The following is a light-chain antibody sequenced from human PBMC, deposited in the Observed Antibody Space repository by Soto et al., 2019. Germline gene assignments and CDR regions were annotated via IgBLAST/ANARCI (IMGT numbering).Light chain of an antibody. Sequence: EIVMTQSPATLSVSPGERVTLTCRASQSISSDIAWYQQKPGKAPGLLIYYASIRATVISGRFRGSGSVTEFTLSIRILQTEDVAVYFCQQDNNWPVTFAQGTNLEI. CDR3: QQDNNWPVT. CDR2: YAS. J-gene: IGKJ2*01. CDR1: QSISSD. V-gene: IGKV3D-15*03.